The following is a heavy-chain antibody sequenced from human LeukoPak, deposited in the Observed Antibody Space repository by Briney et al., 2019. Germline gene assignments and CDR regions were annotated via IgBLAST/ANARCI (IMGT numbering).Heavy chain of an antibody. CDR2: ISGTGGAT. CDR1: GFSFGNYA. CDR3: VKDPRDTYGTNWFVS. V-gene: IGHV3-23*01. Sequence: GESLRLSCVASGFSFGNYAMSWVRQPPGKGLQWVSQISGTGGATWYAGFARDRFTISRDNSKKTLYLQMSGLRVEDTAMYYCVKDPRDTYGTNWFVSWGQGTLLIVSS. D-gene: IGHD2-21*01. J-gene: IGHJ5*01.